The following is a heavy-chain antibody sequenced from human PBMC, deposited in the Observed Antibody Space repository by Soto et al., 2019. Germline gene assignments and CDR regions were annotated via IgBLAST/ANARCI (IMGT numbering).Heavy chain of an antibody. CDR2: ISSDGSST. CDR1: GFTFSDYW. D-gene: IGHD2-2*02. Sequence: PGGSLRLSCAASGFTFSDYWIHWVRQAPGKGLVWVSRISSDGSSTSYADSVKGRFTTSRDNAKNTLYLQMNSLRAEDTAVYYCARGACCSQGICYTHYYSPMLEWGPETTLKVSS. J-gene: IGHJ6*02. V-gene: IGHV3-74*01. CDR3: ARGACCSQGICYTHYYSPMLE.